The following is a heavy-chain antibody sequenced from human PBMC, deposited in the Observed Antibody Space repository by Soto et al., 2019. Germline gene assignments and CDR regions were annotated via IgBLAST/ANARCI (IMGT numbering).Heavy chain of an antibody. Sequence: EVQLVESGGGLVQPGGSLRLSCAASGFTFSSYDMHWVRQATGKGLEWVSAIGTAGDTYYPGSVKGRFTISRENAKNSLYLQMNSLRAGDTAVYYCARELAAAVGPYYYGMDVWGQGTTVTVSS. D-gene: IGHD6-13*01. V-gene: IGHV3-13*01. CDR3: ARELAAAVGPYYYGMDV. J-gene: IGHJ6*02. CDR1: GFTFSSYD. CDR2: IGTAGDT.